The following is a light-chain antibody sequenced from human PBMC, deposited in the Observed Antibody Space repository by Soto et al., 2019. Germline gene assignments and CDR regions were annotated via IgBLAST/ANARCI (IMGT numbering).Light chain of an antibody. CDR1: SSDVGGYRY. V-gene: IGLV2-14*03. J-gene: IGLJ2*01. CDR3: SSYTSSTTLVV. Sequence: QSALTQPASVSGSPGQSITISCTGNSSDVGGYRYVSWYQQHPGKAPKLMIYYVSNRPSGVSNRFSGSKSGNTASLTISGLQAEDEADYYCSSYTSSTTLVVFGGGTKLTVL. CDR2: YVS.